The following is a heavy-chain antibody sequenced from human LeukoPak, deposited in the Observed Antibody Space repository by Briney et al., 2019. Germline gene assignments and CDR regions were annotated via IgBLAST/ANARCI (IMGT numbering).Heavy chain of an antibody. CDR2: IYHSGNT. Sequence: PSETLSLTCAVYADSFSDVYWSWIRQSPGKGLEWIGEIYHSGNTNYNPSLKSRVAISLDKSSNQFSLRLTSVTAADTAMYFCAREEMPGKFDYWGQGTLVTVSS. V-gene: IGHV4-34*01. CDR3: AREEMPGKFDY. D-gene: IGHD1-26*01. CDR1: ADSFSDVY. J-gene: IGHJ4*02.